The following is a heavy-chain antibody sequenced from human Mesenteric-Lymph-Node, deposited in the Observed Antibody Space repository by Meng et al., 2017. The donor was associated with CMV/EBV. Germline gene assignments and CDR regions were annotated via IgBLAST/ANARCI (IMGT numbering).Heavy chain of an antibody. CDR2: IYYSGST. Sequence: CSVSGGSISGGGSYWSWIRQHPGKGLEWIGYIYYSGSTYYNPSLKGRLTISVDTSKNQFSLNLTSVTAADTAVYYCARDRDGYNLFDHWGQGTLVTVSS. V-gene: IGHV4-31*02. D-gene: IGHD5-24*01. CDR1: GGSISGGGSY. CDR3: ARDRDGYNLFDH. J-gene: IGHJ4*02.